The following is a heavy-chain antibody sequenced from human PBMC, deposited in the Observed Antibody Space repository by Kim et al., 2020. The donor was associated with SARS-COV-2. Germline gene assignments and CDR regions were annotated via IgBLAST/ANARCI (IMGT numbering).Heavy chain of an antibody. V-gene: IGHV4-39*01. D-gene: IGHD3-22*01. CDR1: GGSISSSSYY. J-gene: IGHJ5*02. CDR3: ATVLRYYYDSSGYYKS. CDR2: IYYSGST. Sequence: SETLSLTCTVSGGSISSSSYYWGWIRQPPGKGLEWIGSIYYSGSTYYNPSLKSRVTISVDTSKNQFSLKLSSVTAADTAVYYCATVLRYYYDSSGYYKSWGQGTLVTVSS.